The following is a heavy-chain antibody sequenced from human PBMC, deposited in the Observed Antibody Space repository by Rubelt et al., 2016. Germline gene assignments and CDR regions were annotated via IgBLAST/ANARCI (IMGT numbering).Heavy chain of an antibody. V-gene: IGHV3-33*01. D-gene: IGHD5-12*01. J-gene: IGHJ4*02. CDR2: IWFDGSNE. Sequence: RDKGLEWVAVIWFDGSNEYYVDSVKGRFTISRDNSKNTVYLQMNSLRADDTAVYYCARVRVPIRRYSGYDWDYWGQGTLVTVSS. CDR3: ARVRVPIRRYSGYDWDY.